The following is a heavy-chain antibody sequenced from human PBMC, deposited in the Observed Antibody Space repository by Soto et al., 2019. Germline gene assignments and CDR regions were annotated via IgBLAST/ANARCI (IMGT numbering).Heavy chain of an antibody. D-gene: IGHD4-17*01. CDR2: IYHSGST. CDR1: GGSISSSNW. Sequence: SETLSLTCAVSGGSISSSNWWSWVRQPPGKGLEWIGEIYHSGSTNYNPSLKSRVTISVDKSKNQFSLKLSSVTAADTAVYYCARGPTRAVTTYPLDYWGQGTLVTVSS. J-gene: IGHJ4*02. CDR3: ARGPTRAVTTYPLDY. V-gene: IGHV4-4*02.